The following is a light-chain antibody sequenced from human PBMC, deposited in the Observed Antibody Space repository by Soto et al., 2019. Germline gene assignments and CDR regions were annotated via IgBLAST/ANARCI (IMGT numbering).Light chain of an antibody. Sequence: QLVLTQPPSASGTPGQRVTISCSGSSSNIGTNTVNWFQQLPGTAPKLLIYSNNQRPSGVPDRFSGSKSGTSASLAISGLQSEDEADYYCAAWDGSLNGWVFGGGTKLTVL. CDR1: SSNIGTNT. CDR2: SNN. J-gene: IGLJ3*02. V-gene: IGLV1-44*01. CDR3: AAWDGSLNGWV.